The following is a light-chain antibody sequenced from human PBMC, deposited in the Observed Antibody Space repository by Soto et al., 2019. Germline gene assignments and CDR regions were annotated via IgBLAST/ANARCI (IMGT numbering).Light chain of an antibody. V-gene: IGKV3-20*01. CDR3: QQYGSSPTWT. CDR2: NAS. J-gene: IGKJ1*01. Sequence: ESVLTQSPGTLSLSPGERATLSCRASQSVSSNHLAWYQQKPGRAPRLLIYNASNRATGIPDRFSGSGSGTDFTLTISRLEPEDSAVYYCQQYGSSPTWTFGQGTKVEIK. CDR1: QSVSSNH.